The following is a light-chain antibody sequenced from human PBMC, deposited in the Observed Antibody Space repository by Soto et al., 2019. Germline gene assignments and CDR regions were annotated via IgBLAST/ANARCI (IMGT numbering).Light chain of an antibody. J-gene: IGLJ1*01. CDR3: NSYGGHNNLV. CDR2: EVT. V-gene: IGLV2-8*01. CDR1: SSDVGGYNY. Sequence: QSALTQPPSASGSPGQSVTISCTGTSSDVGGYNYVSWYQQHPGKAPKLIIYEVTQRPSGVPNRFSGSKSGNTASLTVSGLQAEDEADYYCNSYGGHNNLVFGTGTKVTVL.